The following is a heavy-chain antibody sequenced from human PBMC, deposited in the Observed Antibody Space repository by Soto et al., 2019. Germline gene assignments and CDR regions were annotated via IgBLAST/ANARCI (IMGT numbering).Heavy chain of an antibody. CDR2: INPNSGDT. V-gene: IGHV1-2*02. J-gene: IGHJ6*02. D-gene: IGHD3-9*01. Sequence: ASVKVSCKACGYIFTSYHIHWVRQAPGRGLEWMGWINPNSGDTEYAQHFQGRVTMTRDTSFNLVYMEMSGLMSDDKAVYYCARDARGTRGFDEMDIWGQGTTVTVSS. CDR3: ARDARGTRGFDEMDI. CDR1: GYIFTSYH.